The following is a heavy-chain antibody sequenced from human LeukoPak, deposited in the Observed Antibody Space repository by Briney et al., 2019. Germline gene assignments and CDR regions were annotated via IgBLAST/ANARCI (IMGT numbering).Heavy chain of an antibody. Sequence: PGGSLRLSCAASGFSFSNYWMTWVRQAPGKGLEWLAVSSYDESNAYYTDSVKGRFTISRDNSKNTLYLQMNSLRPEDTAVYYCAKDGQLGGSSWFTLYFDYWGQGTLVTVSS. CDR3: AKDGQLGGSSWFTLYFDY. D-gene: IGHD6-13*01. CDR2: SSYDESNA. V-gene: IGHV3-30*18. CDR1: GFSFSNYW. J-gene: IGHJ4*02.